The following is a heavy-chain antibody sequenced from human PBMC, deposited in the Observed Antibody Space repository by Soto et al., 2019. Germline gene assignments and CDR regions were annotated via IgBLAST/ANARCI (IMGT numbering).Heavy chain of an antibody. Sequence: SSVKAPCKASGYTFTSYGLRWVRPAPGQGREWMGWISAYNGTTNYAQKLQGRVTMTTDTSTSTAYMELRSLRSDDTAVYYCARAPNQFGRWFDPWGQGTLVNVSS. CDR3: ARAPNQFGRWFDP. CDR2: ISAYNGTT. D-gene: IGHD3-10*01. CDR1: GYTFTSYG. J-gene: IGHJ5*02. V-gene: IGHV1-18*01.